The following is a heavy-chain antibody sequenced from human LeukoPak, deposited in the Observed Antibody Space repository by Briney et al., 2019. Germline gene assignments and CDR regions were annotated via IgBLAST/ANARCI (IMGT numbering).Heavy chain of an antibody. Sequence: SETLSLTCTVSGGSISSYYWNWIRQPPGKGLEWIGYIYYSGSTNSSGSTNYNPSLKCRATILVDTSKNQFSLKLTSVTAADTAVYYCARGGRITMITYWGQGTLVTVSS. J-gene: IGHJ4*02. CDR1: GGSISSYY. D-gene: IGHD3-22*01. CDR3: ARGGRITMITY. V-gene: IGHV4-59*01. CDR2: IYYSGSTNSSGST.